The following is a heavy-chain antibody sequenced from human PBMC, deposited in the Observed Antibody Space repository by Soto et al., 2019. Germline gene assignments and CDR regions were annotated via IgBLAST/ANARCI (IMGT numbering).Heavy chain of an antibody. D-gene: IGHD3-10*01. CDR3: ARDRVSMLRGAPDGLHY. CDR2: IWYDGSNK. CDR1: GFTFSNYG. J-gene: IGHJ4*02. V-gene: IGHV3-33*01. Sequence: QVQLVESGGGVVQPGRSLRLSCAASGFTFSNYGMHWVRQAPGKGLEWVAVIWYDGSNKYYADSVKGRFTISRDNSKNTLYLQMDSLRAEDTAMYYCARDRVSMLRGAPDGLHYWGQGTLVTVSS.